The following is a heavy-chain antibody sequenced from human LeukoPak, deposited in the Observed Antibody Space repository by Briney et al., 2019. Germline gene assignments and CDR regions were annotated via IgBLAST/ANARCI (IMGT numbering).Heavy chain of an antibody. CDR2: IYTSGST. J-gene: IGHJ3*02. D-gene: IGHD5-12*01. CDR3: SGYDSAFDI. Sequence: PSETLSLTCTVSGGSISSYYWSWIRQPAGKGLEWIGRIYTSGSTNYDPSLKSRVTMSVDTSKNQFSLKLGSVTAADTAVYDCSGYDSAFDIWGQGTMVTVSS. V-gene: IGHV4-4*07. CDR1: GGSISSYY.